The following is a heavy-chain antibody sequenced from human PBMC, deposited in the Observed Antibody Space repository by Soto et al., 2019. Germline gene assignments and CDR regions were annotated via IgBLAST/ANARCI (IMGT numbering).Heavy chain of an antibody. D-gene: IGHD3-10*01. J-gene: IGHJ4*02. V-gene: IGHV3-74*01. CDR3: FRNRGPFLRDGLDY. CDR1: GFTFSSFW. CDR2: ISGDGNNA. Sequence: EVQLVESGGGLVQPGGSLRISCAASGFTFSSFWMHWVRQAPGKGLVWVSRISGDGNNAVYADSVKGRFTVSRDNGQNTLDLQMNSLTSDDTALDYCFRNRGPFLRDGLDYWGPGILVTVSS.